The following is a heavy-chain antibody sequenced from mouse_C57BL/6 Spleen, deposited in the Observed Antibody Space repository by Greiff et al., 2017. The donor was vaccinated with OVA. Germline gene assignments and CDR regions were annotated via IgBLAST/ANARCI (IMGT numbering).Heavy chain of an antibody. CDR3: ARSHYDYDDFDY. V-gene: IGHV1-64*01. CDR2: IHPNSGST. D-gene: IGHD2-4*01. J-gene: IGHJ2*01. CDR1: GYTFTSYW. Sequence: VQLQQPGAELVKPGASVKLSCKASGYTFTSYWMHWVKQRPGQGLEWIGMIHPNSGSTNYNEKFKSKATLTVDKSSSTAYMQLSSLTSEDSAVYYCARSHYDYDDFDYWGQGTTLTVSS.